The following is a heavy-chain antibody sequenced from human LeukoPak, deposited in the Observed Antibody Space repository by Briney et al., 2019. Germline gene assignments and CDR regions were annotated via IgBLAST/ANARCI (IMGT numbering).Heavy chain of an antibody. CDR2: IYYSGST. J-gene: IGHJ4*02. D-gene: IGHD3-3*01. CDR3: ASSMIDFWSGSSFDY. V-gene: IGHV4-59*01. Sequence: PSETLSLTCPVSGGSISSYYWSWIRQPPGKGLEWIGYIYYSGSTNYNPSLKSRVTISVDTSKNQFSLKLSSVTAADTAVYYCASSMIDFWSGSSFDYWGQGTLVTVSS. CDR1: GGSISSYY.